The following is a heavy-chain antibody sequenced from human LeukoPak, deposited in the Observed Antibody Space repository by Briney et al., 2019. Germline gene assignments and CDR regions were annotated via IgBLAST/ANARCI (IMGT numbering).Heavy chain of an antibody. D-gene: IGHD4-23*01. Sequence: HGESLKISCKGSGYSFTSYWIGWVRQMPGKGLEWMGIIYPGDSDARYSPSFQGQVTISADKSLSTAYLQWSSLKASDTAMYYCARTPDVGGGFYYFDYWGQGTLVTVAS. CDR3: ARTPDVGGGFYYFDY. J-gene: IGHJ4*02. CDR2: IYPGDSDA. CDR1: GYSFTSYW. V-gene: IGHV5-51*01.